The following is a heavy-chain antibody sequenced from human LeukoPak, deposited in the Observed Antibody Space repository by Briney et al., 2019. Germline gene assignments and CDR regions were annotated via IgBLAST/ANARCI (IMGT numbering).Heavy chain of an antibody. D-gene: IGHD5-12*01. V-gene: IGHV3-7*05. J-gene: IGHJ4*02. CDR2: IKQDGSEK. CDR3: ARDSGYDEPLHDY. Sequence: PGGSLRLSCAASGLTFSSYWMSWVRQAPGKGLEWVANIKQDGSEKYYVDSVKGRFTISRDNAKNSLYLQMNSLRAEDTAVYYCARDSGYDEPLHDYWGQGTLVTVSS. CDR1: GLTFSSYW.